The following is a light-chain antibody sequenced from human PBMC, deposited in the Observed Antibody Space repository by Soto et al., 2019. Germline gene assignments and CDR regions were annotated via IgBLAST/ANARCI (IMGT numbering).Light chain of an antibody. J-gene: IGKJ5*01. CDR2: VAS. Sequence: DIPLTQSPSFLSASVGDRVTITCRASQGISSYLAWYQQKPGKAPKLLIYVASTLQSGVTSRFSGSGSGTEFTLTISSRQPEDVATYYCQQLNSYPITFGEGTRLEIK. V-gene: IGKV1-9*01. CDR1: QGISSY. CDR3: QQLNSYPIT.